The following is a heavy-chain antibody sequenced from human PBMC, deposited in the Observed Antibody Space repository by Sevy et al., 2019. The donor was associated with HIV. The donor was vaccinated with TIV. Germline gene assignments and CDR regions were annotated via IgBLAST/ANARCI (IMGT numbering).Heavy chain of an antibody. CDR1: GGSISSYY. J-gene: IGHJ3*02. CDR2: IYYSGST. D-gene: IGHD6-13*01. V-gene: IGHV4-59*08. Sequence: SETLSLTCTVSGGSISSYYWSWIRQPPGKGLEWIGYIYYSGSTNYNPSLKSRVTISVDTSKNQFSLKLSSVTAADTAVYYCARLGWYSSSWRGAFDIWGQGTMVTVSS. CDR3: ARLGWYSSSWRGAFDI.